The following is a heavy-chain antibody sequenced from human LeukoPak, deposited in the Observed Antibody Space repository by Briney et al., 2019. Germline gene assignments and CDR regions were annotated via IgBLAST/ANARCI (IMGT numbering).Heavy chain of an antibody. CDR1: GFTFEEYA. Sequence: PGRSLRLSCAASGFTFEEYAMHWVRQAPGKGLEWVSGISWNSGHIGYADSVKGRFTIARDNARNSLYLQMNSLRLEDTAFYYCVKGPLMGHFRGVFDPWGQGPLVTVSP. CDR3: VKGPLMGHFRGVFDP. J-gene: IGHJ5*02. D-gene: IGHD3-10*01. V-gene: IGHV3-9*01. CDR2: ISWNSGHI.